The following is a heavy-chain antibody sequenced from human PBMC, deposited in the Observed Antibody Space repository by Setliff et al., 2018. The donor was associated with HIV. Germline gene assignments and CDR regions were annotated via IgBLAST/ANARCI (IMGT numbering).Heavy chain of an antibody. D-gene: IGHD7-27*01. Sequence: SETLSLTCTVSGGSISSSSYYWGWIRQPPGKGLEWIGNIYHSGGTHYNPSLRSRVTISADTSKNQFSLKLSSVTAADTAVYYCAKLGDSTGVYSYFDYWGQGMLVTVSS. CDR3: AKLGDSTGVYSYFDY. J-gene: IGHJ4*02. CDR1: GGSISSSSYY. CDR2: IYHSGGT. V-gene: IGHV4-39*07.